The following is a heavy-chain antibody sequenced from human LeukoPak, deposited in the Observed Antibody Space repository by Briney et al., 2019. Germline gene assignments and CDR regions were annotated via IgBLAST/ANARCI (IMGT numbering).Heavy chain of an antibody. D-gene: IGHD6-6*01. CDR2: IYYSGST. Sequence: PSETLSLTCTVSGGSISSSSYYWGWIRQPSGKGLEWIGSIYYSGSTYYNPSLKSRVTISVDTSKNQFSLKLSSVTAADTAVYYCARLSSIAARGPFDYWGQGTLVTASS. V-gene: IGHV4-39*01. CDR3: ARLSSIAARGPFDY. CDR1: GGSISSSSYY. J-gene: IGHJ4*02.